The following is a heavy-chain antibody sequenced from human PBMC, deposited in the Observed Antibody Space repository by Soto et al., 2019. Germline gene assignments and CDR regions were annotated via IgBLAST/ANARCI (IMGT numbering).Heavy chain of an antibody. V-gene: IGHV2-5*01. Sequence: SGPTLVNPTQTLTLTCTFSGFSLSTSGVGVGWIRQPPGKALEWLALIYWNDDKRYSPSLKSRLTITKDTSKNQVVLTMTNMDPVDTATYYCAHSPAAPIPGKQLVLLPPGYWGQGTLVTVSS. CDR3: AHSPAAPIPGKQLVLLPPGY. CDR1: GFSLSTSGVG. D-gene: IGHD6-6*01. CDR2: IYWNDDK. J-gene: IGHJ4*02.